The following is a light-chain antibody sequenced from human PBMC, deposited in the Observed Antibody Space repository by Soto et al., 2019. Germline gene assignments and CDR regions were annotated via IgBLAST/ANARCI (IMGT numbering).Light chain of an antibody. V-gene: IGKV1-27*01. CDR3: QNFDSAPQT. J-gene: IGKJ1*01. Sequence: DIQMTQSPSSLSAAVGDRVTITCRASQGIRHYLAWYQQKPGKVPKLLIYEASNLQSGDQYRFRGGGSGTDFNLTISSLQPEDVAPYYCQNFDSAPQTFGQGTKVEI. CDR2: EAS. CDR1: QGIRHY.